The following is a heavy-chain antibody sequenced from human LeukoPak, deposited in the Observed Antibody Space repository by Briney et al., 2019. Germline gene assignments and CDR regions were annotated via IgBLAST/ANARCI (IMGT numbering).Heavy chain of an antibody. J-gene: IGHJ6*03. Sequence: PSETLSLTCAVYGGSFSGYYWSWIRQPPGKGREWIGEINHSGSTNYNPSLKSRVTISVDTSKNQFSLKLSSVTAADSAVYYCARLVLDYYYYMDVWGKGTTVTISS. CDR3: ARLVLDYYYYMDV. CDR2: INHSGST. CDR1: GGSFSGYY. V-gene: IGHV4-34*01. D-gene: IGHD3-3*01.